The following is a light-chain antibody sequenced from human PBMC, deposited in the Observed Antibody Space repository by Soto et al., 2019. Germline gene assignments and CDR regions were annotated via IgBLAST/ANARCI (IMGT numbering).Light chain of an antibody. Sequence: QSVLTHPASGSGSPGQLITISCTGTSXDVGGYDYVSWYQQHPGKAPKLMIYEVTNRPSGLSDRFSGSKSGNTASLSISGLHAEDEADYFCSSYTTSSTLVFGTGSKVTVL. CDR3: SSYTTSSTLV. CDR1: SXDVGGYDY. CDR2: EVT. J-gene: IGLJ1*01. V-gene: IGLV2-14*01.